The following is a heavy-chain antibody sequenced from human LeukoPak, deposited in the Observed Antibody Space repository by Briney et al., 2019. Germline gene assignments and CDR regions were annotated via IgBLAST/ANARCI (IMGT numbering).Heavy chain of an antibody. CDR3: AKQWLPTRSNWFDP. V-gene: IGHV1-69*04. CDR2: IIPILGIA. CDR1: GGTFSSYA. J-gene: IGHJ5*02. D-gene: IGHD6-19*01. Sequence: ASVKVSCKASGGTFSSYAISWVRQAPGQGLEWMGRIIPILGIANYAQKFQGRVTITADKSTSTAYMELSSLRSEDTAVYYCAKQWLPTRSNWFDPWGQGTLVTVSS.